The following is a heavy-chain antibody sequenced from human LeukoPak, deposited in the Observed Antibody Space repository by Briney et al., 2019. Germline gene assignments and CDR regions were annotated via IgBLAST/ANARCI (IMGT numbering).Heavy chain of an antibody. CDR2: STAYNGNT. J-gene: IGHJ4*02. D-gene: IGHD1-26*01. CDR3: ARDRNRAYSGNSEVDY. Sequence: ASVKVSPKASGYTFTHYIISWVRHTPGHGLEWVGWSTAYNGNTNYAQKLQGRVTMTTDTSTSTAYMELRSLRSDDTAVYYCARDRNRAYSGNSEVDYWGQGTLVTVSS. CDR1: GYTFTHYI. V-gene: IGHV1-18*01.